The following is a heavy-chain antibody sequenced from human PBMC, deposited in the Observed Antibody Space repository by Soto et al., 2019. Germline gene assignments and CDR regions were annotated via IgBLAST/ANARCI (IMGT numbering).Heavy chain of an antibody. J-gene: IGHJ4*02. V-gene: IGHV1-8*01. Sequence: ASVKVSCRASGNTFTSYDINWVRQATGHGLEWMGWINPNSGNIGYAQKFQGRVTMTRDTAIRTAYMEVSRLRSDDTAVYYCARGRASGSYYLLDYWGQGTLVTVS. CDR2: INPNSGNI. CDR1: GNTFTSYD. D-gene: IGHD3-10*01. CDR3: ARGRASGSYYLLDY.